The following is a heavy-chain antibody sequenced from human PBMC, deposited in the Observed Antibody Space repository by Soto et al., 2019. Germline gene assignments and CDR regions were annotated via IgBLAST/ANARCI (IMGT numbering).Heavy chain of an antibody. V-gene: IGHV4-59*01. CDR2: IYYSGRT. J-gene: IGHJ5*02. D-gene: IGHD2-15*01. CDR1: GGSISSYY. CDR3: AREARYCSGGSCALVDP. Sequence: PSETLSLTCTVSGGSISSYYWSWIRLPPGKGLEWTGYIYYSGRTNYNPSLQSRVTISVDTSKNHFSLKLSSVTAADTAVYYCAREARYCSGGSCALVDPWGQGTLVTVSS.